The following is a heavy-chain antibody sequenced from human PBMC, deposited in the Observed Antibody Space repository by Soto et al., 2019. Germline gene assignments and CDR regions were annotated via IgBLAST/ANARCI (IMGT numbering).Heavy chain of an antibody. CDR3: AKDGAPRYCTRSSCHPAGAY. J-gene: IGHJ4*02. CDR1: GFTFTNYG. V-gene: IGHV3-30*18. CDR2: ISYDGSNE. D-gene: IGHD2-15*01. Sequence: GGSLRLSCSGSGFTFTNYGLHWVRQAPGKGLEWVAAISYDGSNEYYADSVKGRFTISRDYSKKMLYLQMDSLRPEDTAVYYCAKDGAPRYCTRSSCHPAGAYWGQATLVTVSS.